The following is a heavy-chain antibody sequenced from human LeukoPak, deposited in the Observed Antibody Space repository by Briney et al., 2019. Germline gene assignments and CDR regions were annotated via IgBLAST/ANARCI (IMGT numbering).Heavy chain of an antibody. CDR1: GGSISGYY. CDR3: ARVLSLDYGDFYFDY. CDR2: IHYSGSA. D-gene: IGHD4-17*01. J-gene: IGHJ4*02. V-gene: IGHV4-59*01. Sequence: PSETLSLTCTVSGGSISGYYWIWIRQPPGKGLEWIGYIHYSGSANYNPSLKSRGTISADTSKSQFSLKLSSVTAADTAVYYCARVLSLDYGDFYFDYWGQGILVTVSS.